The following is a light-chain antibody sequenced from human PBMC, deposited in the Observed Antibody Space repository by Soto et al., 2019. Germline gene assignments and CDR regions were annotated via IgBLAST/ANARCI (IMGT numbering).Light chain of an antibody. CDR3: QQRSSWPLT. CDR1: QTVGNY. J-gene: IGKJ4*01. CDR2: GVS. V-gene: IGKV3-11*01. Sequence: EIVLTQSPGTLSLSPGERATLSCRASQTVGNYLAWFQQKPGRAPRLLIYGVSSRATGIPARFSGSGSGTDFTLTIRRLEPEDFAVYYCQQRSSWPLTFGGGTKVDIK.